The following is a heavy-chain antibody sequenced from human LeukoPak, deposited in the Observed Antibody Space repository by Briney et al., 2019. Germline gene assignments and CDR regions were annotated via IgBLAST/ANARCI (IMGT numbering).Heavy chain of an antibody. J-gene: IGHJ3*02. V-gene: IGHV4-39*01. CDR1: GGSISSSSYY. Sequence: SETLSLTCTVSGGSISSSSYYWGWIRQSPGKGLEWIGSIYYSGSTYYNPSLKSRVTISVDTSKNQFSLKLSSVTAADTAVYYCASASITIFGVVIIPHDAFDIWGQGTMVTVSS. D-gene: IGHD3-3*01. CDR2: IYYSGST. CDR3: ASASITIFGVVIIPHDAFDI.